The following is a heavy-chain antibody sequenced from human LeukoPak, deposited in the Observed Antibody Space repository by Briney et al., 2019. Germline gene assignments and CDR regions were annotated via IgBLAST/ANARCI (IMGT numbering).Heavy chain of an antibody. CDR3: AKYTSISGAYYYYGMDV. V-gene: IGHV3-23*01. J-gene: IGHJ6*02. D-gene: IGHD6-13*01. Sequence: GGSLRLSCAASGFTFSSYAMSWVRQAPGEGLEWVSTISGSGGSTYYADSVKGRFTISRDNSKNTLYLQMNSLRAEDTAVYYCAKYTSISGAYYYYGMDVWGQGTTVTLSS. CDR2: ISGSGGST. CDR1: GFTFSSYA.